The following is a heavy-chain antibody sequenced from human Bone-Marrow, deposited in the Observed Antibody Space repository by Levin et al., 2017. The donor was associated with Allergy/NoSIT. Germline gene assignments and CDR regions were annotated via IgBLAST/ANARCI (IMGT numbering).Heavy chain of an antibody. CDR1: GGSISSSSYY. D-gene: IGHD5-18*01. V-gene: IGHV4-39*01. CDR3: ARQGMSVDTAMAQYYYDYYGMDV. J-gene: IGHJ6*02. CDR2: IYYSGST. Sequence: SETLSLTCTVSGGSISSSSYYWGWIRQPPGKGLEWIGSIYYSGSTYYNPSLKSRVTISVDTSKNQFSLKLSSVTAADTAVYYCARQGMSVDTAMAQYYYDYYGMDVWGQGTTVTVSS.